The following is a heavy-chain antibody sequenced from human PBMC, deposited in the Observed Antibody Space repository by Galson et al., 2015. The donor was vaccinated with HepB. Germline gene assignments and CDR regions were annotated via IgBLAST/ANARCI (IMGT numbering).Heavy chain of an antibody. D-gene: IGHD6-13*01. CDR2: IKEDGSEK. V-gene: IGHV3-7*01. J-gene: IGHJ6*02. CDR3: ARAFGYSTSWPPYYYYYYGMDV. Sequence: SLRLSCAASGFTFSSYWMNWVRQPPGKGLEWVANIKEDGSEKYYVDSVKGRFTISRDNAKNSLYLQMNSLRAEDTAVYYCARAFGYSTSWPPYYYYYYGMDVWGQGTTVTVSS. CDR1: GFTFSSYW.